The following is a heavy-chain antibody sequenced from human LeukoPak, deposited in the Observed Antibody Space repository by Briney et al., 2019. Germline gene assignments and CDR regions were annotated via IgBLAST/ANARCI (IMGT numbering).Heavy chain of an antibody. D-gene: IGHD4-23*01. CDR3: ARRLRWSPADY. CDR1: GGSFSGYY. Sequence: SETLPLTCAVYGGSFSGYYWSWIRQPPGKGLEWIGEINHSGSTNYNPSLKSRVTISVDTSKNQFSLKLSSVTAADTAVYYCARRLRWSPADYWGQGTLVTVSS. CDR2: INHSGST. J-gene: IGHJ4*02. V-gene: IGHV4-34*01.